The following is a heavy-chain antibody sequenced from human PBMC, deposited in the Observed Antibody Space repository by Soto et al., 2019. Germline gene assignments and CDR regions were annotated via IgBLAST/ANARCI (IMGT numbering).Heavy chain of an antibody. CDR1: EFDFSNYA. D-gene: IGHD1-26*01. CDR3: AKDRARGSGYCYDS. J-gene: IGHJ4*02. Sequence: PGGSLRLSCAASEFDFSNYAMAWVRQAPGKGLEWVSHITASGATTYYADSVKGRFTISRDNSKNTVYLHMSALRVEDTAIFFCAKDRARGSGYCYDSWGQGSLVTVSS. CDR2: ITASGATT. V-gene: IGHV3-23*01.